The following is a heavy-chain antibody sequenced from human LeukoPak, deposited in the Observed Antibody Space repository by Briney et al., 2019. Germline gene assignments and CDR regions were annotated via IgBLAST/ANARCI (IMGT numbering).Heavy chain of an antibody. Sequence: PSETLSLTCTVSGGSISSSSYYWGCIRQPPGKGLECIGSIYYSGSTYYNPSLKSRVTISVDTSKNQFSLKLSSVTAADTAVYYCARGPDYGDYRFDPWGQGTLVTVSS. CDR1: GGSISSSSYY. J-gene: IGHJ5*02. CDR3: ARGPDYGDYRFDP. CDR2: IYYSGST. D-gene: IGHD4-17*01. V-gene: IGHV4-39*07.